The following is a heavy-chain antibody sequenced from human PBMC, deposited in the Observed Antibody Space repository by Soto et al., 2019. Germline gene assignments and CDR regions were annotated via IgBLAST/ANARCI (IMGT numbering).Heavy chain of an antibody. Sequence: QVQLVQSGAEVKKPGSSVKVSCKASGGTFGSSAISWVRQAPGQGLEWMGGIIPIPGTANYAQKFQGRVTIAADESTSTAYMELSRLGSEDTAVYYCARSQGSSTSVGIYDYYYYGMDVWGQGTTVTVSS. J-gene: IGHJ6*02. D-gene: IGHD2-2*01. CDR2: IIPIPGTA. CDR3: ARSQGSSTSVGIYDYYYYGMDV. CDR1: GGTFGSSA. V-gene: IGHV1-69*01.